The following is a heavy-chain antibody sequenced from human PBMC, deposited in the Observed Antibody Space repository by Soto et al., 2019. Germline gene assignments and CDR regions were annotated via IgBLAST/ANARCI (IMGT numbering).Heavy chain of an antibody. V-gene: IGHV3-30*18. CDR1: GFTFSSYG. J-gene: IGHJ6*02. D-gene: IGHD3-10*01. CDR3: AKDVGSFSNYYGMDV. CDR2: IPYDGSNK. Sequence: GGSLRLSCAASGFTFSSYGMHWVRQAPGKGLEWVAVIPYDGSNKYYADSVKGRFTISRDNSKNTLYLQMNSLRAEDTAVYYCAKDVGSFSNYYGMDVWGQGTTVTVSS.